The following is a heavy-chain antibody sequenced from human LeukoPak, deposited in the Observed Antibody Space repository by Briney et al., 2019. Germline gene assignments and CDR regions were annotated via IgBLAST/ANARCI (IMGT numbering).Heavy chain of an antibody. V-gene: IGHV4-59*01. CDR2: IYYSGST. Sequence: SETLSLTCTVSGGSISSYYWSWIRQPPGKGLEWIGYIYYSGSTNYNPSLKSRVTISVDTSKNQFSLKLSSVTAADTAVYYCARGSYYYGSGSYKAPWYFDYWGQGTLVTVSS. D-gene: IGHD3-10*01. CDR3: ARGSYYYGSGSYKAPWYFDY. J-gene: IGHJ4*02. CDR1: GGSISSYY.